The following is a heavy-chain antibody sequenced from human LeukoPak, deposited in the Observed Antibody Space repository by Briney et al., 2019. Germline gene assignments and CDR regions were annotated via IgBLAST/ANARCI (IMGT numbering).Heavy chain of an antibody. V-gene: IGHV4-61*02. J-gene: IGHJ6*03. D-gene: IGHD2-2*01. CDR1: GGSISSGSYY. Sequence: SETLSLTCTVSGGSISSGSYYWSWIRQPAGKGLEWIGRIYTSGSTNYNPSLKSRVTISVDTSKNQFSLKLSSVTAADTAVYYCARDQEAYCSSTSCYEHSYYMDVWGKGTTVTISS. CDR2: IYTSGST. CDR3: ARDQEAYCSSTSCYEHSYYMDV.